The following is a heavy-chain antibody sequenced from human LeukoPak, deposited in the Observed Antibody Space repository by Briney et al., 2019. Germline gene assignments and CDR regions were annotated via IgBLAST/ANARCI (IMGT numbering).Heavy chain of an antibody. D-gene: IGHD3-9*01. CDR3: AKDHEDILTGYYTPDY. J-gene: IGHJ4*02. CDR2: ISYDGSNK. CDR1: GFTFSSYG. V-gene: IGHV3-30*18. Sequence: GGSLRLSCAASGFTFSSYGMHWVRQAPGKGLEWVAVISYDGSNKYYADSVKGRFAISRGNSKNTLYLRMNSLRAEDTAVYYCAKDHEDILTGYYTPDYWGQGTLVTVSS.